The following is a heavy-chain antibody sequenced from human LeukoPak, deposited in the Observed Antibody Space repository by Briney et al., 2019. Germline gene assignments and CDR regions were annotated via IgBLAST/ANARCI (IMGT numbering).Heavy chain of an antibody. CDR3: ARDGARYNIWQGYGFDC. CDR1: GYTFTGYY. CDR2: INPNCGDK. D-gene: IGHD3-9*01. V-gene: IGHV1-2*02. J-gene: IGHJ4*02. Sequence: ASVNVSCKASGYTFTGYYIHGVRQAPGQGLEWMGWINPNCGDKNYAQKFQGRVHITRDASRSTAYLELNRLRSEDTAVYYCARDGARYNIWQGYGFDCWGQGALVTVS.